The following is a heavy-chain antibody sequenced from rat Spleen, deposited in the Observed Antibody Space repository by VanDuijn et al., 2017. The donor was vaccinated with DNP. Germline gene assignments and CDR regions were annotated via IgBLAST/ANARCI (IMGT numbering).Heavy chain of an antibody. CDR3: ARGVSSYYGYNSYWYFDF. CDR2: ISYSGTT. J-gene: IGHJ1*01. CDR1: GYTITSGY. Sequence: EVQLQESGPGLVKPSQSLSLTCSVSGYTITSGYDWTWIRKFPGNKMEWMGYISYSGTTNYNPSLKSRISITRDKSKNQFFLQLKSITTEDTATYYCARGVSSYYGYNSYWYFDFWGPGTMVTVSS. V-gene: IGHV3-4*01. D-gene: IGHD1-9*01.